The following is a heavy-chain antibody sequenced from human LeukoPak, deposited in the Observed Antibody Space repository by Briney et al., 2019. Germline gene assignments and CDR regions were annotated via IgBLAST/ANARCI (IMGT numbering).Heavy chain of an antibody. CDR2: ISSSGSTI. J-gene: IGHJ6*02. D-gene: IGHD3-10*01. CDR3: ASAQFGEVDYYYGMDV. V-gene: IGHV3-11*01. Sequence: GGSLRLSCAASGLTFSDYYMSWIRQAPGKGLEWVSYISSSGSTIYYADSVKGRFTISRDNAKNSLYLQMNSLRAEDTAVYYCASAQFGEVDYYYGMDVWGQGTTVTVSS. CDR1: GLTFSDYY.